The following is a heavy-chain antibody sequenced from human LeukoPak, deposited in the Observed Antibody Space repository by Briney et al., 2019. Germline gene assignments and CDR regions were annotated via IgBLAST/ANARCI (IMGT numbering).Heavy chain of an antibody. D-gene: IGHD5-24*01. CDR2: ISYDGSNK. Sequence: QSGGSLRLSCAASGFTFSSYGMHWVRQAPGKGLEWVAVISYDGSNKYYADSVKGRFTISRDNSKNTLYLQMNSLRAEDTAVYYCAKDRGDGYNYFDYWGQGTLVTVSS. V-gene: IGHV3-30*18. CDR1: GFTFSSYG. CDR3: AKDRGDGYNYFDY. J-gene: IGHJ4*02.